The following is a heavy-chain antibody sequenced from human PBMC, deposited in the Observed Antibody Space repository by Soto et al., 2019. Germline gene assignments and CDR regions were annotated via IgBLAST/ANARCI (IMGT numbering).Heavy chain of an antibody. Sequence: GASVKVSCKASGGTFSSYAISWVRQAPGQGLEWMGGIIPIFGTANYAQKFQGRVTITADESTSTAYMELSSLRSEDTAVYYCARDPPHAYYDILTGYPDPWPGWFDPWGQGTLVTVSS. J-gene: IGHJ5*02. D-gene: IGHD3-9*01. CDR1: GGTFSSYA. CDR3: ARDPPHAYYDILTGYPDPWPGWFDP. V-gene: IGHV1-69*13. CDR2: IIPIFGTA.